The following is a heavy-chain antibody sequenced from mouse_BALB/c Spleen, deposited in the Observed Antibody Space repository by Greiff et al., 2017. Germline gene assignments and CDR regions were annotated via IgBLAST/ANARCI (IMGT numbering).Heavy chain of an antibody. J-gene: IGHJ3*01. Sequence: VQLQQSGPGLVAPSQSLSITCTVSGFSLTSYGVHWVRQPPGKGLEWLGVIWAGGSTNYNSALMSRLSISKDNSKSQVFLKMNSLQTDDTAMYYCARETYGNYPAWFAYWGQGTLVTVSA. CDR3: ARETYGNYPAWFAY. V-gene: IGHV2-9*02. CDR1: GFSLTSYG. D-gene: IGHD2-1*01. CDR2: IWAGGST.